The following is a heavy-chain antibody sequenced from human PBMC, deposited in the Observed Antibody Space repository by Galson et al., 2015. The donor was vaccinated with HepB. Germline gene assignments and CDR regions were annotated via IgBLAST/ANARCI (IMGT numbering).Heavy chain of an antibody. V-gene: IGHV3-73*01. D-gene: IGHD2-8*01. CDR2: IRSKANSYAT. Sequence: SLRLSCAASGFTFSGSAMHWVRQASGKGLEWVGRIRSKANSYATAYAASVKGRFTISRDDSKDTAYLQMNSLKTEDTAVYYCTRLIDCTNGVCPNQRPYGMDVWGQGTTVTVSS. CDR3: TRLIDCTNGVCPNQRPYGMDV. J-gene: IGHJ6*02. CDR1: GFTFSGSA.